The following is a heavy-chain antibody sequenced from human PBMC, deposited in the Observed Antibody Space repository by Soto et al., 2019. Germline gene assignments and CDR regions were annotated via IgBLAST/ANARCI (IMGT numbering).Heavy chain of an antibody. J-gene: IGHJ4*02. CDR2: IWHDGSNK. CDR3: AMKYSSAFVADY. D-gene: IGHD6-6*01. Sequence: QVQLVESGGGVVQPGRSLSLSCAASGFTFSSYGMHWVRQAPGKGLEWGAGIWHDGSNKYYADSVKGRFTISRDNSKNTLYLQMTSLRAEDTAVYYCAMKYSSAFVADYWGQGTLVTVSS. CDR1: GFTFSSYG. V-gene: IGHV3-33*01.